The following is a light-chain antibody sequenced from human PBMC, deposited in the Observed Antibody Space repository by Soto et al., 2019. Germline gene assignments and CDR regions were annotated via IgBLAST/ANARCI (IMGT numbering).Light chain of an antibody. J-gene: IGKJ3*01. V-gene: IGKV1-39*01. CDR2: AAS. CDR3: QQSFSSPFT. CDR1: QSIRSH. Sequence: DIQMTQSPSSLSASVGDRVSITCRASQSIRSHLNWYQHKPGKAPKVLIYAASSLQGGVPSRFSGSGSGTYFTLTIKSLQPEDFATYYCQQSFSSPFTFGPGTKVDVK.